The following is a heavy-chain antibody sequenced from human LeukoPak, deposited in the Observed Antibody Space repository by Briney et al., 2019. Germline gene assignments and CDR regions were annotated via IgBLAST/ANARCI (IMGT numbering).Heavy chain of an antibody. CDR2: IASDGST. D-gene: IGHD1-26*01. CDR3: IGSGGWPGY. CDR1: GFTFSSYE. Sequence: PGGSLRLSCAASGFTFSSYEMNWVRQAPGKGLVWVSRIASDGSTVYADSVKGRFTISRDNAKDTVYLQMNSLRVEDTAVYYCIGSGGWPGYWGQGTLVTVSS. V-gene: IGHV3-74*01. J-gene: IGHJ4*02.